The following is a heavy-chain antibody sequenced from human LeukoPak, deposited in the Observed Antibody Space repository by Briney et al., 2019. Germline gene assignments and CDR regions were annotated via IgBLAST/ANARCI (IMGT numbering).Heavy chain of an antibody. CDR2: ISAYNGNT. V-gene: IGHV1-18*04. CDR1: GYTFTGYY. CDR3: ARDSGGPQWLRYYYYYYMDV. J-gene: IGHJ6*03. Sequence: ASVKVSCKASGYTFTGYYMHWVRQAPGQGLEWMGWISAYNGNTNYAQKLQGRVTMTTDTSTSTAYMELRSLRSDDTAVYYCARDSGGPQWLRYYYYYYMDVWGKGTTVTISS. D-gene: IGHD5-12*01.